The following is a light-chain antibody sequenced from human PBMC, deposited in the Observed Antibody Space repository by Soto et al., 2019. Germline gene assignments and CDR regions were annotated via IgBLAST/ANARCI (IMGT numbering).Light chain of an antibody. CDR1: QDIKNY. V-gene: IGKV1-33*01. Sequence: IQMTQYTSSVSASVGDRVTITCQASQDIKNYLNWYQQKSGKAPKLLIYDASDLETGVPSRFSGSGSGTDFTFTINSLQPEDIATYYCQQYDNLPLTFGGGTKVDIK. CDR3: QQYDNLPLT. CDR2: DAS. J-gene: IGKJ4*01.